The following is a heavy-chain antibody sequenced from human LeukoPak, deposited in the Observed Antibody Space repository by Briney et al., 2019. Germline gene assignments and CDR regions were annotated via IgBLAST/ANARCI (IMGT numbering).Heavy chain of an antibody. J-gene: IGHJ4*02. Sequence: SETLSLTCIVSGGSINSYYWSWIRQPPGKGLEWIGYIHYSGSTNYNPSLSGPVTISLDTSKNQFSLRLSSVTAADTAVYYCARRRVYSGSGEFDFWGQGTLVTVSS. CDR1: GGSINSYY. CDR3: ARRRVYSGSGEFDF. V-gene: IGHV4-59*01. CDR2: IHYSGST. D-gene: IGHD5-12*01.